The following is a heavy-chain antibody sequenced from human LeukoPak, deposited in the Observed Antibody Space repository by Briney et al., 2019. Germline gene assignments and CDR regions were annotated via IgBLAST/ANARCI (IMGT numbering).Heavy chain of an antibody. CDR3: ARGYDFWSGFWDY. CDR2: IYYSGST. D-gene: IGHD3-3*01. Sequence: SETLSLTCTVSGGSISSYYWSWVRQPPGKGLEWIGYIYYSGSTNYNPSLKSRVTISVDTSKKQFSLKLSSVTAADTAVYYCARGYDFWSGFWDYWGQGTLVTVSS. CDR1: GGSISSYY. V-gene: IGHV4-59*01. J-gene: IGHJ4*02.